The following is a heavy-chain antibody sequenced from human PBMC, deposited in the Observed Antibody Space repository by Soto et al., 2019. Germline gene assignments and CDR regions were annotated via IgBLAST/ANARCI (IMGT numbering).Heavy chain of an antibody. CDR1: GFTVTSYY. D-gene: IGHD6-13*01. J-gene: IGHJ4*02. Sequence: GGSMSLSCAVSGFTVTSYYMSWVRQAPGKGLEWVSLIYTGGNTNYADSVKSRFTISRDNSKNTLYLQMSSLKASDTAMYCCARPLAAAGTVDYWGQGTLVTVSS. V-gene: IGHV3-53*01. CDR3: ARPLAAAGTVDY. CDR2: IYTGGNT.